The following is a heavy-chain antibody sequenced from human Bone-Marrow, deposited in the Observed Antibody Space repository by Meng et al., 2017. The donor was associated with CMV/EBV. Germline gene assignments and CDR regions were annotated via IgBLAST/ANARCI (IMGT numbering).Heavy chain of an antibody. Sequence: GESLKISCAASGFTFGRYEMNWVRQAPGKGLEWVSYISSSGSTIYYADSVEGRFTISRDNAKNSLYLQMTSLRAEDTAVYYCVYYDPYFQHWGQGTLVTVSS. CDR2: ISSSGSTI. J-gene: IGHJ1*01. D-gene: IGHD3-22*01. CDR3: VYYDPYFQH. CDR1: GFTFGRYE. V-gene: IGHV3-48*03.